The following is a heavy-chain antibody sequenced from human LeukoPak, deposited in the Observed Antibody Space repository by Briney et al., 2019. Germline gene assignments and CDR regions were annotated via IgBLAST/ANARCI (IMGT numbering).Heavy chain of an antibody. J-gene: IGHJ4*02. Sequence: SETLSLTCTVSGGSIISSYWSWIRQSPGKGLEWIGYLSSSGSTNYNPSLKSRVTISVDTSNNQFSLKLTSVTAADAAVYYCARHLSWPTLGATWTFDYWGQGTLGTVSS. CDR2: LSSSGST. CDR1: GGSIISSY. D-gene: IGHD1-26*01. CDR3: ARHLSWPTLGATWTFDY. V-gene: IGHV4-59*08.